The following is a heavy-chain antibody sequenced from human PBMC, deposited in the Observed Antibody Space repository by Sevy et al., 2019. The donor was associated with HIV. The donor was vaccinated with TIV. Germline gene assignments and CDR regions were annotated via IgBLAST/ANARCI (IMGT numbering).Heavy chain of an antibody. CDR2: ITYSSDYI. J-gene: IGHJ6*03. D-gene: IGHD4-17*01. CDR1: GFTFSSYT. V-gene: IGHV3-21*01. Sequence: GGSLRLSCAASGFTFSSYTMNWVRQAPGKGLEWVASITYSSDYIYYADSLKGRLTISRDNDKNSLYLQLNSLRAEDTAVYYCARATHGDYPYYYYYYMDVWGKGTTVTVSS. CDR3: ARATHGDYPYYYYYYMDV.